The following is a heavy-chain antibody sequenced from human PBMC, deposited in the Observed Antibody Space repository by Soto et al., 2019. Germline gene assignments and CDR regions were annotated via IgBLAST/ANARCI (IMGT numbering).Heavy chain of an antibody. CDR3: AGRALQGPIDY. CDR1: GYSIRSSNW. CDR2: IYYSGTN. Sequence: QVQLQESGPGLVKPSDTLSLTCAVSGYSIRSSNWWGWIRQPPGKGLEWIGYIYYSGTNYYNPPRKSRVTMSVDTSRNQFSLKLTSVTAVDTAVYYCAGRALQGPIDYWGQGTRVTVSS. V-gene: IGHV4-28*01. J-gene: IGHJ4*02.